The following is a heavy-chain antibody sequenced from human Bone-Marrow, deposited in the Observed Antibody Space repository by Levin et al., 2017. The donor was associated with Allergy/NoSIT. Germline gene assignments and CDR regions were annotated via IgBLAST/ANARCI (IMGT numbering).Heavy chain of an antibody. CDR1: GFTFSDHF. Sequence: GESLKISCAASGFTFSDHFMDWVRQAPGKGLEWVGRTRNKADSYTTEYAASVKGRFIISRDDSKNLLSLQMNSLKIEDTAVYYCTRGGASPPYYDPMDNWGQGTTVTVSS. D-gene: IGHD3-22*01. V-gene: IGHV3-72*01. CDR3: TRGGASPPYYDPMDN. CDR2: TRNKADSYTT. J-gene: IGHJ6*02.